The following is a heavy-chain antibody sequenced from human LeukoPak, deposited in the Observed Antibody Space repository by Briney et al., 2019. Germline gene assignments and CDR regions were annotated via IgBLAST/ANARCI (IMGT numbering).Heavy chain of an antibody. CDR3: AATLTVTTGSAYYGMDV. J-gene: IGHJ6*02. Sequence: SVKVSCKASGFTFTSSAVQWVRQARGQRLEWIGWIVVGSGHTNYAQKFQERVTITRDMSTSTAYMELSSLRSEDTAVYYCAATLTVTTGSAYYGMDVWGQGTTVTVSS. D-gene: IGHD4-17*01. CDR2: IVVGSGHT. V-gene: IGHV1-58*01. CDR1: GFTFTSSA.